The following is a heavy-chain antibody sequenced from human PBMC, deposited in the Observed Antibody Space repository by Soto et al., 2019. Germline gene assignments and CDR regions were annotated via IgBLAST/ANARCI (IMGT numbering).Heavy chain of an antibody. Sequence: PSETLSLTCAVYGASLSGYDLSWVRQPPGKGLQCIGEISQSGSTNYDPSLKSRVSISMDTSKNQFSLRLRSVTAADTASYYCARDPNANAFDIWGRGTMVTV. CDR3: ARDPNANAFDI. CDR2: ISQSGST. CDR1: GASLSGYD. J-gene: IGHJ3*02. V-gene: IGHV4-34*01.